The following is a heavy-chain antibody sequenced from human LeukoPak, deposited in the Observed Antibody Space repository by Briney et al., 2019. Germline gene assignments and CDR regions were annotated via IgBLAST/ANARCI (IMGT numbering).Heavy chain of an antibody. Sequence: GGSLRLSCAASGFTFSSYEMNWVRQAPGKGLEWVSYISSSGSTIYYADSVKGRFTISRDNAKKSLYLQMNSLRAEDTAVYYCARAGYSSSSGGMDVWGQGTTVTVSS. CDR2: ISSSGSTI. D-gene: IGHD6-6*01. CDR1: GFTFSSYE. J-gene: IGHJ6*02. CDR3: ARAGYSSSSGGMDV. V-gene: IGHV3-48*03.